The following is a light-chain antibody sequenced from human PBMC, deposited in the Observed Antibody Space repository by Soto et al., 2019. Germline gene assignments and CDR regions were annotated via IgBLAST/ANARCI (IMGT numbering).Light chain of an antibody. Sequence: QSALTQPASVSESPGQSITISCTGTSSDIGSYKFVSWYQHHPGKAPKLMIYEGSKRPSGVSDRFSGSKSGNTASLTISGLQADDEADYYCCSYAGSYIFVVFGGGTKLTVL. CDR1: SSDIGSYKF. J-gene: IGLJ2*01. CDR3: CSYAGSYIFVV. CDR2: EGS. V-gene: IGLV2-23*01.